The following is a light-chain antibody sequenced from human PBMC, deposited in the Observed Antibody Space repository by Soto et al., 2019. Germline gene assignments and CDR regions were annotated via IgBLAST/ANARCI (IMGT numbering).Light chain of an antibody. J-gene: IGLJ1*01. V-gene: IGLV2-11*01. CDR3: CSYAGRYTYV. CDR1: RSDVGGYNY. Sequence: QSVLTQPRSVSGSPGQSVTISCTGTRSDVGGYNYVSWYQQHPGKAPKLIIYDVSKRPSGVPDRFSGSKSGNTASLSISGRQAEDEADYYCCSYAGRYTYVFGTGTQLTVL. CDR2: DVS.